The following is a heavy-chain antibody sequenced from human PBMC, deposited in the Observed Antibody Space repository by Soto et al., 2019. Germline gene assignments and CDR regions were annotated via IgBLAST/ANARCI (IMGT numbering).Heavy chain of an antibody. J-gene: IGHJ4*02. V-gene: IGHV4-31*03. CDR3: ARGSDYGGNYDY. D-gene: IGHD4-17*01. Sequence: SETLSLTCTVSGGSISSGGYYWSWFRQHPGKGLEWIGYIYYSGSTYYNPSLKSRVTISVGTSKNQFSLKLSSVTAADTAVYYCARGSDYGGNYDYWGQGTLVTVS. CDR2: IYYSGST. CDR1: GGSISSGGYY.